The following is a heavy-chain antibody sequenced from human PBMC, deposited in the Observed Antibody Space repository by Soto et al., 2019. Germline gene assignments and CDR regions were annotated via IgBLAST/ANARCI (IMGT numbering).Heavy chain of an antibody. J-gene: IGHJ4*02. D-gene: IGHD3-10*01. CDR3: XXXXXXXXXXXXYXGSDY. CDR1: GFTFSSYA. CDR2: ISGSGGST. Sequence: EVQLLESGGGLVQPGGSLRLSCAASGFTFSSYAMSWVRQAPGKGLEWVSAISGSGGSTYYAESVKGRFTISRDNSKXXXXXXXXXXXXXXXXXXXXXXXXXXXXXXXXYXGSDYWGQGTLVTVSS. V-gene: IGHV3-23*01.